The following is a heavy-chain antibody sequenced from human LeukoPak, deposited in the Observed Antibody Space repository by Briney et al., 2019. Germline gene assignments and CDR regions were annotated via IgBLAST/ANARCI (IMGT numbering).Heavy chain of an antibody. V-gene: IGHV4-39*07. CDR2: GDYSGGT. D-gene: IGHD3-10*01. CDR1: GDSFSSVTDY. Sequence: PSETLSLTCTVSGDSFSSVTDYWAWIRQPPGKGLEWIASGDYSGGTYYNPSLESRVAISADMSKNQFSLKLTSVTGADTAVYFCARDRGMDDFDSPVGWFDSWGQGTLVTVSS. J-gene: IGHJ5*01. CDR3: ARDRGMDDFDSPVGWFDS.